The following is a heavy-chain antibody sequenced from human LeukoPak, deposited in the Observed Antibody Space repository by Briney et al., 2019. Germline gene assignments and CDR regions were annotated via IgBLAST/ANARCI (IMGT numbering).Heavy chain of an antibody. CDR2: INSDGSGT. V-gene: IGHV3-74*01. Sequence: GGSVRLSCAASGFTFSSYWMHWVRRAPGKGLVWVSRINSDGSGTSYADSVKGRFTISRDNAKNTLYLQMNSLRAEDTAVYYCARGGSPPEALGDTFDIWGQGTMVTVSS. CDR3: ARGGSPPEALGDTFDI. D-gene: IGHD1-26*01. J-gene: IGHJ3*02. CDR1: GFTFSSYW.